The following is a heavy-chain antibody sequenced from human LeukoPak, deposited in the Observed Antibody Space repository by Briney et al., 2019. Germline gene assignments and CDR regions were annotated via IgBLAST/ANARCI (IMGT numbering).Heavy chain of an antibody. D-gene: IGHD4-11*01. CDR3: ASDYSNHDAFDI. V-gene: IGHV4-31*03. CDR1: GGSISSGGYY. Sequence: SQTLSLTCTVSGGSISSGGYYWSWIRQHPGKGLEWIGYIYYSGSTYYNPSLKSRVTISVDTSKNQFSLKLSSVTAADTAVYYCASDYSNHDAFDIWGQGTMVTVSS. CDR2: IYYSGST. J-gene: IGHJ3*02.